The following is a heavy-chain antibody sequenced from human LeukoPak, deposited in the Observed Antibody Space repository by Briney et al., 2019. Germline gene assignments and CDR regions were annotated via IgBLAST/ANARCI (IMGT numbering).Heavy chain of an antibody. V-gene: IGHV3-33*01. J-gene: IGHJ4*02. CDR3: SRLFDSSGSQNN. Sequence: PGRSLRLSCVASGFTFDSYDMHWVRQAPGKGLEWVAIIWFNGGIKYYADSVKGRFTISRDNSKNSLYLQMNSLRAEDTAVYYCSRLFDSSGSQNNWGQGTQVTVSS. CDR2: IWFNGGIK. CDR1: GFTFDSYD. D-gene: IGHD3-22*01.